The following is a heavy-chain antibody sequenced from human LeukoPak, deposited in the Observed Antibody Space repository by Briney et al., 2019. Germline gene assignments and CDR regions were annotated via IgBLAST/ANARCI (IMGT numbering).Heavy chain of an antibody. CDR2: IYYSGST. V-gene: IGHV4-59*01. CDR3: ARVGDFRDGYYYFDY. J-gene: IGHJ4*02. Sequence: SETLSLTCTVSGGSISSYYWSWIRQPPGKGLERIGYIYYSGSTNYNPSLKSRVTISVDTSKNQFSLKLSSVTAADTAVYYCARVGDFRDGYYYFDYWGQGTLVTVSS. CDR1: GGSISSYY. D-gene: IGHD5-12*01.